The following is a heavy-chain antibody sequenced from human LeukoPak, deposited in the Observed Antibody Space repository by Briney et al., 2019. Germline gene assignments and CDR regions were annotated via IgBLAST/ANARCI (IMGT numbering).Heavy chain of an antibody. CDR3: ARDRMGIGFDP. D-gene: IGHD1-26*01. CDR1: GFSLSTTRVG. V-gene: IGHV2-5*01. J-gene: IGHJ5*02. CDR2: IYWNDDK. Sequence: SGPTLVKPTQTLTWTCTFSGFSLSTTRVGVSWIRQPPGKALEWLALIYWNDDKRYSPSLKSRLTIIKDTSKNQVVLIMTNMDPVDTATYYCARDRMGIGFDPWGQGTLVTVSS.